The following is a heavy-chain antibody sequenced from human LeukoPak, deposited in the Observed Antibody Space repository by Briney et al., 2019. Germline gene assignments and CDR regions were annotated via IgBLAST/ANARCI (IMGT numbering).Heavy chain of an antibody. Sequence: GGSLRLSCAASGFTFGDYAMPWVRQAPGKGLEWVSGINWKSNNIGYADSVKGRFTISRDNAKNSLYLQMNSLRTEDTALYYCARDRAGYFYAMDVWGQGTSVTVSS. J-gene: IGHJ6*02. V-gene: IGHV3-9*01. CDR2: INWKSNNI. D-gene: IGHD6-13*01. CDR3: ARDRAGYFYAMDV. CDR1: GFTFGDYA.